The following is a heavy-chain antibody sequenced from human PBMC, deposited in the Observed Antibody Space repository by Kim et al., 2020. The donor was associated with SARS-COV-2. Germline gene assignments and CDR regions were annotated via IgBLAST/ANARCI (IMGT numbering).Heavy chain of an antibody. D-gene: IGHD6-13*01. CDR2: IHHSGST. J-gene: IGHJ5*02. V-gene: IGHV4-59*01. Sequence: SETLSLTYSVSGGSINSYYWSWIRQPPGKGLEWIGYIHHSGSTNYNPSLKSRVTMSVDTSKSQFSLTLSSVTAADTAVYYCATGGHSSPNWFDPWGQGTLVTVSS. CDR3: ATGGHSSPNWFDP. CDR1: GGSINSYY.